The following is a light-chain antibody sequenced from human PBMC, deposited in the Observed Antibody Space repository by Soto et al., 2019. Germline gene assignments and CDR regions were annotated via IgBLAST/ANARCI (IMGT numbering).Light chain of an antibody. CDR2: DVT. CDR1: SSDVGGYKY. J-gene: IGLJ2*01. Sequence: QSVLTQPASVSGSPGQSITISCTGTSSDVGGYKYVSWYQQHPGKAPKLMIYDVTNRPSGVSNRFSGSKSGNTASLTISGLQADDEADYYCSSYTGSSTLVFGGVTKLTVL. V-gene: IGLV2-14*03. CDR3: SSYTGSSTLV.